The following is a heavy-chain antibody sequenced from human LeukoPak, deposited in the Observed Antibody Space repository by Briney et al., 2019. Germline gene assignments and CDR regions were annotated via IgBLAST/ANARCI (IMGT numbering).Heavy chain of an antibody. Sequence: GGSLRLSCAASGFSFSRYAMSWVRQAPRQELEWVSAITATGGATYYADSVKGRFSISRDNSKNTLYLQLNSLRAADTALYYCAKDYSGFATNFDYWGQGTLVTVSS. J-gene: IGHJ4*02. D-gene: IGHD5-12*01. V-gene: IGHV3-23*01. CDR3: AKDYSGFATNFDY. CDR1: GFSFSRYA. CDR2: ITATGGAT.